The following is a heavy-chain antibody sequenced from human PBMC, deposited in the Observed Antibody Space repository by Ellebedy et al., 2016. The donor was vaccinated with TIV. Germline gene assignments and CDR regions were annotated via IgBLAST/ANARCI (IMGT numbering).Heavy chain of an antibody. CDR1: GFTVSSNY. CDR3: ARGTLYYGSGIGY. V-gene: IGHV3-11*01. Sequence: GESLKISXAASGFTVSSNYMSWIRQAPGKGLEWVSYISSSGSTIYYADSVKGRFTISRDNAKNSLYLQMNSLRAEDTAVYYCARGTLYYGSGIGYWGQGTLVTVSS. J-gene: IGHJ4*02. D-gene: IGHD3-10*01. CDR2: ISSSGSTI.